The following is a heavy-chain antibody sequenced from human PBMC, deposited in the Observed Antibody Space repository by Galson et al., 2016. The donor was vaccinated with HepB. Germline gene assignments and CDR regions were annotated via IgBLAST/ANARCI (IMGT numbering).Heavy chain of an antibody. D-gene: IGHD4-17*01. V-gene: IGHV2-70*04. CDR2: IDWDDDK. J-gene: IGHJ4*02. CDR3: ARIGFCDSGTCFDY. CDR1: GFSLSTTGVR. Sequence: PALVKPTQTLTLTCTFSGFSLSTTGVRVSWIRQPPGKALEWLARIDWDDDKFYSISLRTRLSISKDTSKNQVVLTMTNMDPVDTATYYCARIGFCDSGTCFDYWGQGTLVTVSS.